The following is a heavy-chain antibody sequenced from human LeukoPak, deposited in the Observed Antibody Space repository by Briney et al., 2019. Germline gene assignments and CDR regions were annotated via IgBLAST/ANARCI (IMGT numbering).Heavy chain of an antibody. D-gene: IGHD2-21*02. Sequence: ASVKVSCKTSGYTFIGYYMHWVRQAPGQGLEWMGWINPNSGGTNYAQKFQGRVTMTRDTSISTAYMELSRLRSDDTAVYYCARACIDCNSFDRWGQGTLATVSS. CDR1: GYTFIGYY. CDR3: ARACIDCNSFDR. J-gene: IGHJ5*02. V-gene: IGHV1-2*02. CDR2: INPNSGGT.